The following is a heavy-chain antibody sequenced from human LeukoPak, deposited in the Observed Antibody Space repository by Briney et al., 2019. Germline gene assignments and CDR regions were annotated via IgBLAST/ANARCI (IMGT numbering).Heavy chain of an antibody. CDR2: IYHTGNT. J-gene: IGHJ5*02. CDR3: ARVPHGETIFGVVLYWLDP. V-gene: IGHV4-38-2*01. CDR1: DYSISNGYY. D-gene: IGHD3-3*01. Sequence: PSETLSLTCAVSDYSISNGYYWGWIRQPPGKGLEWIGSIYHTGNTYYNPSPKNRVTISVGTSKNQFSLKLNSVTAADTAVYYCARVPHGETIFGVVLYWLDPWGQGTLVTVSS.